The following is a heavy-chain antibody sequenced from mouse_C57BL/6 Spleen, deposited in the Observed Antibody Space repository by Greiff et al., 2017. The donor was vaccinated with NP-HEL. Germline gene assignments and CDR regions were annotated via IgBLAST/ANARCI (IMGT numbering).Heavy chain of an antibody. CDR2: SRNKANDYTT. Sequence: EVQLVESGGGLVQSGRSLRLSCATSGFTFSDFYMEWVRQAPGKGLEWIAASRNKANDYTTEYSASVKGRFIVSRDTSQSILYLQMNALRAEDTAIYYCARDYYGSRGYFDVWGTGTTVTVSS. J-gene: IGHJ1*03. CDR3: ARDYYGSRGYFDV. D-gene: IGHD1-1*01. CDR1: GFTFSDFY. V-gene: IGHV7-1*01.